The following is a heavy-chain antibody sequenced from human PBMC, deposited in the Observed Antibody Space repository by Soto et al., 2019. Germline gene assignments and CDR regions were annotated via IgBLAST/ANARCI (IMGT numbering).Heavy chain of an antibody. CDR3: AGGGNSGNYAFDI. D-gene: IGHD1-26*01. CDR1: GFTFSSYA. J-gene: IGHJ3*02. CDR2: LTGSGGST. Sequence: DVQLLESGGGLVQPGGSLRLSCAASGFTFSSYAMSWVRQAPGKGLAWVSSLTGSGGSTYYADSVKGRFTISRDNSRDTLYLQMNSLRAEDTAVYYCAGGGNSGNYAFDIWGQGTLVTVSS. V-gene: IGHV3-23*01.